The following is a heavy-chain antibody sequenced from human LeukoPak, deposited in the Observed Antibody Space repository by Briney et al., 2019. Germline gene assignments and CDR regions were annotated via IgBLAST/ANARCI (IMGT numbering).Heavy chain of an antibody. J-gene: IGHJ6*03. CDR1: GYTFTRYY. CDR2: INPNSGGT. D-gene: IGHD3-3*01. CDR3: ARDTDFWSGYSYYYYMDV. Sequence: ASVKVSCKASGYTFTRYYMHWVRQAPGQGLEWMGWINPNSGGTNYAQKFQGRVTMTRDTSISTAYMELSRLRSDDTAVYYCARDTDFWSGYSYYYYMDVWGKGTTVTVSS. V-gene: IGHV1-2*02.